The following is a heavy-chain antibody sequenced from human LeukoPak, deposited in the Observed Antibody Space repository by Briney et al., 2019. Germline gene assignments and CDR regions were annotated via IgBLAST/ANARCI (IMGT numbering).Heavy chain of an antibody. CDR1: GFPFSSYY. Sequence: KPGGSLRLSCAASGFPFSSYYVNWVRQAPGKGLEWVSCISSRSTYIFYSDSVRGRFAISRDDARNSLHLQLNSLRAEDTAVYYCVRENHGSFDYWGQGSLVTASS. J-gene: IGHJ4*02. CDR3: VRENHGSFDY. V-gene: IGHV3-21*01. CDR2: ISSRSTYI. D-gene: IGHD1-14*01.